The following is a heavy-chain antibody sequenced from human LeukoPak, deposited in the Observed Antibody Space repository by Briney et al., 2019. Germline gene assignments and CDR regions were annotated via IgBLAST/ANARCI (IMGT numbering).Heavy chain of an antibody. CDR3: ARGGSSTSCFGACCFDY. D-gene: IGHD2-2*01. CDR1: GGSFSGYY. CDR2: INHSGST. V-gene: IGHV4-34*01. J-gene: IGHJ4*02. Sequence: SETLSLTCAVYGGSFSGYYWSWIRQPPGKGLEWIGEINHSGSTNYNPSLKSRVTISVDTSKNQFSLKLSSVTAADTAVYYCARGGSSTSCFGACCFDYWGQGTLVTVSS.